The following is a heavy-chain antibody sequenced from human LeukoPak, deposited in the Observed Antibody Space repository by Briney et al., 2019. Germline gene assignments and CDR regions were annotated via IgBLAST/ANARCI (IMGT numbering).Heavy chain of an antibody. Sequence: ASVKVSCKASGYTFTSYGISWVRQAPGQGLEWMGWISAYKGNTNYAQKLQGRVTMTTDTSTSTAYMELRSLRSDDTAVYYCARDTDIVATTTIDYWGQGTLVTVSS. CDR3: ARDTDIVATTTIDY. CDR1: GYTFTSYG. J-gene: IGHJ4*01. V-gene: IGHV1-18*01. D-gene: IGHD5-12*01. CDR2: ISAYKGNT.